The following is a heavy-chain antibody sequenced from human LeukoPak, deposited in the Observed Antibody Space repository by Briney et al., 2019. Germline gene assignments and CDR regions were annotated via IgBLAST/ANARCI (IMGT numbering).Heavy chain of an antibody. V-gene: IGHV4-39*07. D-gene: IGHD1-26*01. CDR2: IFYTGNT. J-gene: IGHJ2*01. Sequence: PSETLSLTCTVSGGSIGGSSYFWGWIRQPPGKGLEWIGSIFYTGNTYYKPSLKSRVTISVDMSKNQFSLNVNSVTAADTAVYYCAGDSPWEKSPMSPLHLWGCGTLVTVSS. CDR1: GGSIGGSSYF. CDR3: AGDSPWEKSPMSPLHL.